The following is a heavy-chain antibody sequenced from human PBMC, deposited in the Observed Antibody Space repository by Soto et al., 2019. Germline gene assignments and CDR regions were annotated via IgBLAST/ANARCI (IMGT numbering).Heavy chain of an antibody. CDR1: GFAFSTYE. CDR2: ISSTGSTI. D-gene: IGHD3-3*01. CDR3: AKDRDYYFWLRTLDF. V-gene: IGHV3-48*03. Sequence: PGGSLRLSCAASGFAFSTYEMNWVRQAPGQGLEWISYISSTGSTIYYADSVKGRFTVSRDNAKNSLFLQMNSLRAEDTAVYYCAKDRDYYFWLRTLDFWGQGTLVTVSS. J-gene: IGHJ4*02.